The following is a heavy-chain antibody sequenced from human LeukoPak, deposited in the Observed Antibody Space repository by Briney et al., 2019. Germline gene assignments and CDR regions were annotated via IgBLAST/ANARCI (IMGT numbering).Heavy chain of an antibody. D-gene: IGHD5-18*01. V-gene: IGHV3-30*04. Sequence: GGSLRLSCAASGFTFSSCAMHWVRQAPGKGLEWVAVISYDGNTKYYADSVKGRFIISRDNSKNTLYLQMSSLRAEDTAVYFCARDPKGGFSYGWGAFDIWGQGTMVIVSS. CDR2: ISYDGNTK. CDR3: ARDPKGGFSYGWGAFDI. CDR1: GFTFSSCA. J-gene: IGHJ3*02.